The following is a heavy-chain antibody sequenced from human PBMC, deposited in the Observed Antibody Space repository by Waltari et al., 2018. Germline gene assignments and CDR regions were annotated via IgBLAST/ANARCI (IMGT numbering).Heavy chain of an antibody. CDR1: GYTFTSYG. CDR3: ARDRVKGDYQPPFDY. CDR2: ISAYNGNP. V-gene: IGHV1-18*01. Sequence: QVQLVQSGAEVKKPGASVKVSCKASGYTFTSYGISWVRQAPGQGLEWMGWISAYNGNPTYAQNLQGRVTMTTDTSTSTAYMELRSLRSDDTAVYYCARDRVKGDYQPPFDYWGQGTLVTVSS. D-gene: IGHD4-17*01. J-gene: IGHJ4*02.